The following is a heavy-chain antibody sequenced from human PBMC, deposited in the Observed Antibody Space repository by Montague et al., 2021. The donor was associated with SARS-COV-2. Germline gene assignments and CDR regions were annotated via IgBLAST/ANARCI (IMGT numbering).Heavy chain of an antibody. CDR3: ARSRDGWLGN. Sequence: SETLSLTCTVSGDSISSGDYFWGWIRQPPGKGLEWIASIHIGGTSXLKPSLKSRVTISIDSSKNQFSLNVASVTAADTAVYFCARSRDGWLGNWGQGTLATVSS. V-gene: IGHV4-39*01. CDR2: IHIGGTS. CDR1: GDSISSGDYF. D-gene: IGHD2-15*01. J-gene: IGHJ4*02.